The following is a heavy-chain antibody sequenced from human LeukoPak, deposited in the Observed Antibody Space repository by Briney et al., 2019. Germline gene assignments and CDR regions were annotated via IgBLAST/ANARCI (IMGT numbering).Heavy chain of an antibody. D-gene: IGHD6-19*01. V-gene: IGHV3-30-3*01. CDR1: GFTFSSYA. CDR3: AREPVAGTAPR. J-gene: IGHJ4*02. CDR2: ISYDGSNK. Sequence: PGGSLRLSCAASGFTFSSYAMHWVRQAPGKGLEWVAVISYDGSNKYYADSVKGRFTISRDNAKNSLYLQMNSLRAEDTAVYYCAREPVAGTAPRWGQGTLVTVSS.